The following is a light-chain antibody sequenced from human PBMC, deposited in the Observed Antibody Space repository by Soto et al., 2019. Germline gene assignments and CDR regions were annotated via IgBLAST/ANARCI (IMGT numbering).Light chain of an antibody. Sequence: QSVLTQPPSVSGTPGQRVTISCSGSSSNVGSNFVYWYQQFPGTAPKLLIYSTDQRPSGLPDRFSASKPGTSASLAISGLRSDEEADYYCAAWDSSLRWVFGGGTKLTVL. CDR3: AAWDSSLRWV. CDR1: SSNVGSNF. CDR2: STD. V-gene: IGLV1-47*02. J-gene: IGLJ3*02.